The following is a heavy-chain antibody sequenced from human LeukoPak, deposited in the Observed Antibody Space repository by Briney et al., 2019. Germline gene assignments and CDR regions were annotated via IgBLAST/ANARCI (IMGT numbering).Heavy chain of an antibody. D-gene: IGHD6-19*01. J-gene: IGHJ4*02. V-gene: IGHV1-18*01. Sequence: ASVTVSCNESVQTFTNSNIIWLRQAPGQGLEWMGWISPYNGNTNYAQKFQGRVTMTTDTSTSTAYMELRSLRSDDTAVYYCATQSSGLCNGSLNNWGQGTLVTVSS. CDR2: ISPYNGNT. CDR1: VQTFTNSN. CDR3: ATQSSGLCNGSLNN.